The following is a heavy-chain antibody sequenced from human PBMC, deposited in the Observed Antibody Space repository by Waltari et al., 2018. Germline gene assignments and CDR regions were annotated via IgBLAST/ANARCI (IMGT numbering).Heavy chain of an antibody. CDR1: GYSFTSYW. CDR2: IYPGDSDT. CDR3: ARCRITAEYSSSWYRVETVSDCYHAFDI. D-gene: IGHD6-13*01. J-gene: IGHJ3*02. V-gene: IGHV5-51*03. Sequence: AEVKKSGESLKISCKGSGYSFTSYWIGWVRQMPGKGLEWMGIIYPGDSDTRYSPSFQGQVTISADKSISTAYLQWSSLKASDTAMYYCARCRITAEYSSSWYRVETVSDCYHAFDIWGQGTMVTVSS.